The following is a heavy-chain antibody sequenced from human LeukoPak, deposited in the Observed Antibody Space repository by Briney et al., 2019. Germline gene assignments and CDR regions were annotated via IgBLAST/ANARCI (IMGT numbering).Heavy chain of an antibody. V-gene: IGHV1-8*01. CDR2: MDGNSGKT. CDR1: GYTFTSYD. J-gene: IGHJ3*02. D-gene: IGHD3-22*01. Sequence: GASVKVSCKTSGYTFTSYDINWVRQVTGQGLEWVGGMDGNSGKTAYAQNFLGRVTITRNTSISTAYMELSSLRPEDTAVYYCARLYYYASSGYDALDIWGQGTMVAVSS. CDR3: ARLYYYASSGYDALDI.